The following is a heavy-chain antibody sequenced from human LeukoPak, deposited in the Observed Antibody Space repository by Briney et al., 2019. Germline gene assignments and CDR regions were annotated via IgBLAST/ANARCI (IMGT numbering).Heavy chain of an antibody. CDR2: IYHSGST. J-gene: IGHJ5*02. V-gene: IGHV4-38-2*02. D-gene: IGHD1-7*01. Sequence: PSETLSLTCTVSGCSISSGYYWDWIRQPPGKGLEWIGSIYHSGSTFYNPSLKNRVTISVDTSKNQFSLKLSSVTAADTAVYYCARGSPLRNYVKFDPWGQGTLVTVSS. CDR3: ARGSPLRNYVKFDP. CDR1: GCSISSGYY.